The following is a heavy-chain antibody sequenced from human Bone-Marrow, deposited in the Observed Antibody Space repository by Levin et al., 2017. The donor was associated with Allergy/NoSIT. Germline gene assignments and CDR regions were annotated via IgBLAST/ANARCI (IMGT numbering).Heavy chain of an antibody. Sequence: GSGPTLVKPTQTLTLTCTFSGSSLSTSGVGVGWIRQPPGKALEWLALIYWDDGKHYSPSLKSRLTITKDASKNEVVLTLSNLDPVDTATYYCAHRITVFGVVTYFDYWGQGTLVTVAS. CDR3: AHRITVFGVVTYFDY. CDR1: GSSLSTSGVG. CDR2: IYWDDGK. D-gene: IGHD3-3*01. J-gene: IGHJ4*02. V-gene: IGHV2-5*02.